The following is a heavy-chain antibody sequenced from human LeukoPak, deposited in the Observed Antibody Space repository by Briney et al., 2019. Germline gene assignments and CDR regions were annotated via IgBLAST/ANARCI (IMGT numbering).Heavy chain of an antibody. CDR1: GYTLTGYY. J-gene: IGHJ4*02. CDR2: ITPNSGGT. V-gene: IGHV1-2*02. CDR3: ARESRWSESGGYHRYDY. Sequence: VKFSCKAYGYTLTGYYMHWVRQARGQGREWMGWITPNSGGTKYAQNRQGRVTMTSDTSNSTAYMELSRLRSDDTAVYYCARESRWSESGGYHRYDYWGQRTLVTVSS. D-gene: IGHD1-26*01.